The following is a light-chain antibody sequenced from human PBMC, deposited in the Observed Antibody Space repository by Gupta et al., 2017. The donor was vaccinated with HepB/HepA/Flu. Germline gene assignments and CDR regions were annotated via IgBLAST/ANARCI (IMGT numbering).Light chain of an antibody. V-gene: IGLV2-11*01. CDR1: SSNVGGYNY. CDR3: CSYAGSYTLV. Sequence: QSALTQPRPVSGSPGPSVTISCTGTSSNVGGYNYVSWYQQHPGKAPKLMIYDVSKRPSGVPDRFACSKSGTTASLTISGLQAEDEADYYCCSYAGSYTLVFGGGTKLTVL. J-gene: IGLJ2*01. CDR2: DVS.